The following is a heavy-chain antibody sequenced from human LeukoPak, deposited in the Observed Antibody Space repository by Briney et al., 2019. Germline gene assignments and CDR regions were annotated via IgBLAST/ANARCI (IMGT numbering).Heavy chain of an antibody. CDR1: GLRFSDYE. V-gene: IGHV3-48*03. J-gene: IGHJ5*02. CDR2: IHWSGTTT. Sequence: GGSLRLSCAASGLRFSDYEMNWVRQAPGKGLEWVAYIHWSGTTTYYADSVKGRFTISRDNAKNSLFLHMNNLRAEDTAVYYCARVGDRTGYYYWFDPWGQGTLVTVSS. D-gene: IGHD3-22*01. CDR3: ARVGDRTGYYYWFDP.